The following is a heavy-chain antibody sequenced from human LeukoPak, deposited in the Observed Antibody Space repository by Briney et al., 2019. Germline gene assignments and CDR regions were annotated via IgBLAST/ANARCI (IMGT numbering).Heavy chain of an antibody. CDR1: GFIFSRYW. CDR2: INSDGSST. D-gene: IGHD3-3*01. Sequence: PGGSLRLSCAASGFIFSRYWMNWVRQAPGKGPVWVSRINSDGSSTSYADSVKGRFTISRDNAKNTLYLQMNSLRAEDTAVYYCARGFTIFGVVNDGFDIWGQGTKVTVSS. CDR3: ARGFTIFGVVNDGFDI. V-gene: IGHV3-74*01. J-gene: IGHJ3*02.